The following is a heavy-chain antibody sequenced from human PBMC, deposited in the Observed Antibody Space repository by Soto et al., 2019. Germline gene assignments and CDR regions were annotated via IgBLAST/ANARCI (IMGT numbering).Heavy chain of an antibody. J-gene: IGHJ4*02. CDR2: ILSKSGNYAT. Sequence: EVQLVESGGGLVQPGGSLKLSCAASGFIFSGSAVHWVRQASGNGLEWVGRILSKSGNYATAYPASMKGRFTISRDYSENTAFLQMNSLKAEDTAVYYCIRGGSPYYDDYWGQGTLVAVCS. CDR3: IRGGSPYYDDY. V-gene: IGHV3-73*01. CDR1: GFIFSGSA.